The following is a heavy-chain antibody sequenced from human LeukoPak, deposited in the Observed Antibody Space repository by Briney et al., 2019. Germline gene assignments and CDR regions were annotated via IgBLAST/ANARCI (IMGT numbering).Heavy chain of an antibody. D-gene: IGHD2-2*01. CDR3: AKVPGDCSSTSCYYGY. CDR1: GFTFSDYY. CDR2: ISSSGNTV. J-gene: IGHJ4*02. V-gene: IGHV3-11*01. Sequence: GSLRLSCAASGFTFSDYYMSWIRQAPGKGLEWVSYISSSGNTVYYADSVKGRFTISRDNAKNSLYLQMNSLRAEDTAVYCCAKVPGDCSSTSCYYGYWGQGTLVTVSS.